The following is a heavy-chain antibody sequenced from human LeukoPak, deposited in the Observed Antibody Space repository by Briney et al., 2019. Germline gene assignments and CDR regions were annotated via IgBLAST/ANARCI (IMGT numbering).Heavy chain of an antibody. Sequence: PSETLSLTCTVSGYSISSGYYWGWIRQPPGKALEWIGSIYHSGSTYYNPSLKSRVTISVDTSKNHFSLKLRSVTAADTAVYYCARVPHSSSSEWFDPWGQGTLVTVSS. CDR3: ARVPHSSSSEWFDP. J-gene: IGHJ5*02. CDR1: GYSISSGYY. V-gene: IGHV4-38-2*02. D-gene: IGHD6-6*01. CDR2: IYHSGST.